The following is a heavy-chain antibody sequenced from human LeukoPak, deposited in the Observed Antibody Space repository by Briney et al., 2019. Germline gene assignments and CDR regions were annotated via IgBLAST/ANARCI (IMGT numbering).Heavy chain of an antibody. CDR3: ARRAGAYSHPYDY. V-gene: IGHV3-53*01. J-gene: IGHJ4*02. D-gene: IGHD4/OR15-4a*01. CDR1: GFTVSNS. CDR2: IYSDNT. Sequence: GGSLRLSCTVSGFTVSNSMSWVRQAPGKGLEWVSFIYSDNTHYSDSVKGRFTISRDNPKNTLYLQMNSLRAEDTAVYYCARRAGAYSHPYDYWGQGTLVTVSS.